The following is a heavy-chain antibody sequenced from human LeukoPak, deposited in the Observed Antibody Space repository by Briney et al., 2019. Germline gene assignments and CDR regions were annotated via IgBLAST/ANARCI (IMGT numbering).Heavy chain of an antibody. CDR1: GFVFTGYG. CDR3: ARDQEGFDY. CDR2: ISANDGKT. J-gene: IGHJ4*02. Sequence: ASVKVSCKASGFVFTGYGFTWVRQAPGQGLEWMGWISANDGKTHYSERHQGRVTMTTDTVTSTAYMELRSLRSEDTAVYYCARDQEGFDYWGQGTLVTVSS. V-gene: IGHV1-18*01.